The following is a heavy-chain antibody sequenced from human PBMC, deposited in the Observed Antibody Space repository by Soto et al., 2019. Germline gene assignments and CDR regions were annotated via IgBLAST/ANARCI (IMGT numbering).Heavy chain of an antibody. CDR2: IIPILGIA. CDR1: GGTFSSYT. J-gene: IGHJ6*03. D-gene: IGHD3-3*01. V-gene: IGHV1-69*02. Sequence: SVKVSCKASGGTFSSYTISWVRQAPGQGLEWMGRIIPILGIANYAQKFQGRVTITADKSTSTAYMELSSLRSEDTAVYYCARTPYDFWSGGYYYMDVWGKGTTVTVSS. CDR3: ARTPYDFWSGGYYYMDV.